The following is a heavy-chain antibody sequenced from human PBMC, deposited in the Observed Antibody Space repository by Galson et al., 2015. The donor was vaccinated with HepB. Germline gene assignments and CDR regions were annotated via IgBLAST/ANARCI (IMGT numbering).Heavy chain of an antibody. Sequence: SLRLSCAASGFTFSDYYMGWIRQAPGKGLEWVSYISGDGSSTDYGNSVKGRFTISRDNARNSLFLEMSSLRAEDTATYYCVRDGYDYIWGSFRLGYFYYMDVWGQGTTVTVSS. CDR2: ISGDGSST. CDR1: GFTFSDYY. D-gene: IGHD3-16*02. J-gene: IGHJ6*03. V-gene: IGHV3-11*01. CDR3: VRDGYDYIWGSFRLGYFYYMDV.